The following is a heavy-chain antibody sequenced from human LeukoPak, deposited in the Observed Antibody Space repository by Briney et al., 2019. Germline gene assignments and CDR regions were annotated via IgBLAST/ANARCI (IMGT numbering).Heavy chain of an antibody. V-gene: IGHV5-51*01. CDR3: ARQEYCSGGSCYTWFDP. D-gene: IGHD2-15*01. J-gene: IGHJ5*02. CDR1: GYRFTNYW. Sequence: GESLKISCKGSGYRFTNYWIGWVRHMPGKGLERMGIIYPGDSDIRYSPSFQGQVTISADKSISTAYLQWSSLKASDTAMYYCARQEYCSGGSCYTWFDPWGQGTLVTVSS. CDR2: IYPGDSDI.